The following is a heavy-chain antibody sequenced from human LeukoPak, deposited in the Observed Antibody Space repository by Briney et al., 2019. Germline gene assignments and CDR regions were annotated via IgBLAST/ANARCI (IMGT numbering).Heavy chain of an antibody. CDR2: TNPNSGGT. D-gene: IGHD1-20*01. Sequence: ASVKVSCKASGYTFTGYYMHWVRQAPGQGLEWMGWTNPNSGGTNYAQKFQGRVTMTRDTSISTAYMELSRLTSGDTALYYCARGIYNWNSADYWGQGTLVTVSS. V-gene: IGHV1-2*02. CDR3: ARGIYNWNSADY. J-gene: IGHJ4*02. CDR1: GYTFTGYY.